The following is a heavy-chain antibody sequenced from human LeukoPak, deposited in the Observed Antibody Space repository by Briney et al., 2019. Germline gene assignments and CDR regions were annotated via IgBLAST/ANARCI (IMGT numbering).Heavy chain of an antibody. CDR3: ARQRGSSSWLYNWFDP. V-gene: IGHV4-59*08. CDR1: GGSISSYY. J-gene: IGHJ5*02. D-gene: IGHD6-13*01. CDR2: IYYSGST. Sequence: SETLSLTCTVSGGSISSYYWSWIRQPPGKGLEWIGYIYYSGSTNYNPSHKSRVTISVDTSKNQFSLKLSSVTAADTAVYYCARQRGSSSWLYNWFDPWGQGTLVTVSS.